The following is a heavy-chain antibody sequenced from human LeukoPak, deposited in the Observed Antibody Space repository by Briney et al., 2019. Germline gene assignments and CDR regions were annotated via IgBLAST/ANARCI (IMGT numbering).Heavy chain of an antibody. J-gene: IGHJ4*02. D-gene: IGHD3-10*01. CDR1: GFTFSSYA. CDR3: AKADEGGGEGGYFDY. Sequence: PGGSLRLSCAASGFTFSSYAMSWVRQAPGKGLEWVSAISGSGGSTYYADSVKGRFTISRDNSKTTLYLQMNSLRAEDTAVYYCAKADEGGGEGGYFDYWGQGTLVTVSS. CDR2: ISGSGGST. V-gene: IGHV3-23*01.